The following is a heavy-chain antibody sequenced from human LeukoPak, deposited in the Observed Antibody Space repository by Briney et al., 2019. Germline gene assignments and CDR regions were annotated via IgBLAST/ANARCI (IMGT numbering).Heavy chain of an antibody. CDR3: AKDLVRGGFVVTTPNYYYTMDV. CDR1: GFTFSSYG. D-gene: IGHD3-10*01. Sequence: PGGSLGLSCAASGFTFSSYGMHWVRQAPGKGLEWVAVISYDGSNKYYANSVKGQFTISRDNSKNTLYLQMNSLRAEDTAVYYCAKDLVRGGFVVTTPNYYYTMDVWGQGTTVTVSS. CDR2: ISYDGSNK. J-gene: IGHJ6*02. V-gene: IGHV3-30*18.